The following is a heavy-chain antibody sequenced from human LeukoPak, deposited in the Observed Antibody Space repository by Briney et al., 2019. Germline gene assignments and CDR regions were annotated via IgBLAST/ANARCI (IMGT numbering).Heavy chain of an antibody. J-gene: IGHJ4*02. CDR3: AREGRVDSAVVLFDY. CDR1: GYTFTGYY. V-gene: IGHV1-2*02. Sequence: ASVTVSCQASGYTFTGYYMQWVRQAPGQGLEWMGWIKPKSGGTNYAQKFQGRVTMTRDTSISTAYMELRRLRSDDTAVYYCAREGRVDSAVVLFDYWGQGTLVTVSS. D-gene: IGHD5-18*01. CDR2: IKPKSGGT.